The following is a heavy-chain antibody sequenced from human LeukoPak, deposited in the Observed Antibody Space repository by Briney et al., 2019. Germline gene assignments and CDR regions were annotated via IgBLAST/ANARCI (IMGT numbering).Heavy chain of an antibody. D-gene: IGHD6-19*01. Sequence: PGGSLRLSCSASGFTFSSYAMHWVRQAPGKGLEYVSAISSNGGSTYYADSVKGRFTISRDNSKNTLYLQMSSLRAEDTAVYYCARVRVQQWPEYYFDYWGQGTLVTVSS. CDR2: ISSNGGST. V-gene: IGHV3-64D*06. J-gene: IGHJ4*02. CDR1: GFTFSSYA. CDR3: ARVRVQQWPEYYFDY.